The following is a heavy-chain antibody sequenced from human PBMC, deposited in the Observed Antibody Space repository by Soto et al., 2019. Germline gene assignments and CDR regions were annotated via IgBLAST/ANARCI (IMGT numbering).Heavy chain of an antibody. CDR3: AKPLYGSGQYDY. CDR2: ISYDGSNK. CDR1: GFTFSSYG. V-gene: IGHV3-30*18. D-gene: IGHD3-10*01. Sequence: QVQLVESGGGVVQPGRSLRLSCAASGFTFSSYGMHWVRQAPGKGLEGVAVISYDGSNKYYADSVKGRFTISRDNSKNTLYLQMNSLRAEDTAVYYCAKPLYGSGQYDYWGQGTLVTVSS. J-gene: IGHJ4*02.